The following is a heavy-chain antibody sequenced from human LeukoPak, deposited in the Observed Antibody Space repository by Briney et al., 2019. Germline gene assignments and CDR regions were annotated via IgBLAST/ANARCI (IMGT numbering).Heavy chain of an antibody. J-gene: IGHJ4*02. CDR2: ISGSGGGT. CDR3: AKDRADSGNSYGLDY. V-gene: IGHV3-23*01. CDR1: GITLSNYG. Sequence: GGSLRLSCEVSGITLSNYGMSWVRQAPGKGLEWVAGISGSGGGTNYAESVKGRFTISRDNSKNTLYLQMNSLRAEDTAVYYCAKDRADSGNSYGLDYWGQGTLSPSPQ. D-gene: IGHD5-18*01.